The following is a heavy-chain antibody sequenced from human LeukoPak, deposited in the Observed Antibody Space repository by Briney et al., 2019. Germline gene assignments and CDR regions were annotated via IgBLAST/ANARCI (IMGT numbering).Heavy chain of an antibody. J-gene: IGHJ4*02. Sequence: PSETLSLTCTVSGGSINNYYWSWIRQPPGKGLEWIGYIYYRGSTNYNPSLKSRVTFSVDTSKNQFSLKLNSVTAADTAVFYCARHRYSSGWSDYDYWGQGTLVTVSS. CDR2: IYYRGST. CDR1: GGSINNYY. V-gene: IGHV4-59*08. CDR3: ARHRYSSGWSDYDY. D-gene: IGHD6-19*01.